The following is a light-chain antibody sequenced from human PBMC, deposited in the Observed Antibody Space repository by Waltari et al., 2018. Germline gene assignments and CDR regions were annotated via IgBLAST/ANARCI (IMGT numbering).Light chain of an antibody. CDR2: SAS. J-gene: IGKJ1*01. Sequence: DIQMTQSPSSLSASVGDTVTITCRASHDVRSYLNWYQQKPGKAPKLLIYSASTLQNGVPSRFSGSGSGTRFILTITSLQPDDVAIYHCQQSFTLWTFGQGTKVEIK. CDR3: QQSFTLWT. V-gene: IGKV1-39*01. CDR1: HDVRSY.